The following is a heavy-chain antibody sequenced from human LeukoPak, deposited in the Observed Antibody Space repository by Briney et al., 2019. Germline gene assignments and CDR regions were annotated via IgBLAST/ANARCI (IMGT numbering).Heavy chain of an antibody. V-gene: IGHV3-30*02. Sequence: GGSLRLSCAASGFPFSSYAMHWVRQAPGKGLEWVAFIRHDGSNKYHIDSVKGRFTISRDNSKNTLYLQMNSLRAEDTAVYYCTKAPTMIVVVSTYFDYWGQGTLVTVSS. CDR2: IRHDGSNK. CDR1: GFPFSSYA. J-gene: IGHJ4*02. D-gene: IGHD3-22*01. CDR3: TKAPTMIVVVSTYFDY.